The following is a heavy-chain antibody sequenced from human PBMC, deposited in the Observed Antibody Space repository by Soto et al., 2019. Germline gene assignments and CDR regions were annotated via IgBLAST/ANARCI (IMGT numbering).Heavy chain of an antibody. CDR2: IIPVFQTA. J-gene: IGHJ4*02. CDR1: GGLFSSYP. V-gene: IGHV1-69*01. Sequence: QEQLVQSGAEVKKPGSSVKVSCKASGGLFSSYPISWVRQLPGQGLEWMGGIIPVFQTAYYTQRFQGRVTITADESTDTAYRELSSLRSEDTAIYYCARGGSGYTWFNKFWGEGTLVTVSS. CDR3: ARGGSGYTWFNKF. D-gene: IGHD3-22*01.